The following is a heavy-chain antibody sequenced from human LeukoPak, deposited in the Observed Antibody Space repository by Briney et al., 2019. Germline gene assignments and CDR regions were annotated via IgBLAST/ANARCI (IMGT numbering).Heavy chain of an antibody. J-gene: IGHJ6*03. CDR2: ISGSGGST. CDR3: AKKGGPRGPKNPPPPIDYYYYMDV. CDR1: GFTFSSYA. D-gene: IGHD3-16*01. Sequence: GGSLRLSCAASGFTFSSYAMSWVRQAPGKGLEWVSAISGSGGSTYYADSVKGRFTISRDNSKNTLYLQMNSLRAEDPAVYYLAKKGGPRGPKNPPPPIDYYYYMDVWGKGTTVTVSS. V-gene: IGHV3-23*01.